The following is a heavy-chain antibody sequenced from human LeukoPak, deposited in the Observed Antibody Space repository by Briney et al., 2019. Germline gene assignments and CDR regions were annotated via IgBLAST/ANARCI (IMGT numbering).Heavy chain of an antibody. V-gene: IGHV4-61*02. CDR1: GGSISSGSYY. Sequence: SETLSLTCTVSGGSISSGSYYWSWIRQPAGKGLEWIGRIYTSGSTNYNPSLKSRVTISVDTSKNQFSLKLSSVTAADTAVYYCARETHYGDYDYWGQGTLVTVSS. J-gene: IGHJ4*02. D-gene: IGHD4-17*01. CDR3: ARETHYGDYDY. CDR2: IYTSGST.